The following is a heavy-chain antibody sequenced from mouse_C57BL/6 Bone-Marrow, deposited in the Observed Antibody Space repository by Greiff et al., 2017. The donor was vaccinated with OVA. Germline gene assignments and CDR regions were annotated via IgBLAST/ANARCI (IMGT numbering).Heavy chain of an antibody. J-gene: IGHJ1*03. Sequence: EAGGGLVQPKGSLTLSCAASGFSFNTYAMNWVRPAPGKGLEWVARIRSKSNNYATYYADSVKDRFTISRDDSESMLYLQMNNLKTEDTAMYYCVRHDVYWYFDVWGTGTTVTVSS. CDR2: IRSKSNNYAT. D-gene: IGHD2-3*01. V-gene: IGHV10-1*01. CDR1: GFSFNTYA. CDR3: VRHDVYWYFDV.